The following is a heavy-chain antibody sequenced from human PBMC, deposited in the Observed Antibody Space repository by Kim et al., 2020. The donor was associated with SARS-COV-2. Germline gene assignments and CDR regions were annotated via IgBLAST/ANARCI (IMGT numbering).Heavy chain of an antibody. V-gene: IGHV3-9*01. J-gene: IGHJ5*02. D-gene: IGHD3-10*01. Sequence: SVKGRFTISRDNAKNSLFLQMNSLRADDTALYYCTKDKGYYYGSGTRFDPWGQGTLVTVSS. CDR3: TKDKGYYYGSGTRFDP.